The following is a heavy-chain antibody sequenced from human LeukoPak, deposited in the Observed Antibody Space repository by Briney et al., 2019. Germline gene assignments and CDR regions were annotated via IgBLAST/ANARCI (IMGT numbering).Heavy chain of an antibody. Sequence: GGSLILSCAASGFTFSSYALSWVRQAPGKGLEWVSTISGSGTFIYYADSVKGRFTISRDNSRNTLYLQMNSLRAEDTAVYYCAKDRQLVGTTPSNFDYWGQGTLVTVSS. CDR1: GFTFSSYA. D-gene: IGHD1-26*01. CDR2: ISGSGTFI. V-gene: IGHV3-23*01. CDR3: AKDRQLVGTTPSNFDY. J-gene: IGHJ4*02.